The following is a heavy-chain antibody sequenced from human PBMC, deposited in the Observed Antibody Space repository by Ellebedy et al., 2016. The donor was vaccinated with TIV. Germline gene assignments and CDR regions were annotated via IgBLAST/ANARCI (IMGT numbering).Heavy chain of an antibody. CDR2: IFGTA. CDR3: ARDFLRAPDGSESYNNWFDP. D-gene: IGHD3-10*01. Sequence: IFGTANYAQKFQDRVTITADDSTRTAYMELSSLRSEDTAVYYCARDFLRAPDGSESYNNWFDPWGQGTLVTVSS. J-gene: IGHJ5*02. V-gene: IGHV1-69*01.